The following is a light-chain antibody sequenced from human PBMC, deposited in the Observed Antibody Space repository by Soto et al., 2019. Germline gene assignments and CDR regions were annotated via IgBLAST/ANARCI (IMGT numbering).Light chain of an antibody. CDR2: GAS. J-gene: IGKJ1*01. CDR1: QSVTSTY. Sequence: EIVLTQSPGTLSLTAGESATLSCRASQSVTSTYLFCYQQKPGQAPRLCIYGASSRATGIPDRFSGSGSGTDFTLNISRLEPEDFAVHYCPQYDTSPWTFGQGTKVEIK. CDR3: PQYDTSPWT. V-gene: IGKV3-20*01.